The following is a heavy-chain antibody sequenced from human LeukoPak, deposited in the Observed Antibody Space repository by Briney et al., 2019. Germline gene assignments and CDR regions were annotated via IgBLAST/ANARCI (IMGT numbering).Heavy chain of an antibody. D-gene: IGHD2-2*01. V-gene: IGHV3-74*01. CDR2: INSDGSST. CDR1: GFTFSSYW. Sequence: GGSLRLSCAASGFTFSSYWMHWVRQAPGHGLVWVSGINSDGSSTSYADSVKGRFTISRDNAKIPLYLQMNSLRAEDTAVYDCARGVGYCSSTSCYWWFDPWGQGTLVTVSS. CDR3: ARGVGYCSSTSCYWWFDP. J-gene: IGHJ5*02.